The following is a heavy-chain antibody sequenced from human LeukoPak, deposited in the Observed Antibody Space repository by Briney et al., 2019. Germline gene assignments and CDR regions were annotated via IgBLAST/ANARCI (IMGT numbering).Heavy chain of an antibody. CDR1: GFTFSSYW. V-gene: IGHV3-23*01. J-gene: IGHJ4*02. Sequence: PGGSLRHSCAASGFTFSSYWMHWVRQAPGKGLLWVSSISAGGTNTYFAGSVKGRCTISRDNSKNTVFLQMKSLRAEDTAVYFCAKDIEGAVGFYLDHWGQGTLVTVSS. CDR2: ISAGGTNT. CDR3: AKDIEGAVGFYLDH. D-gene: IGHD6-13*01.